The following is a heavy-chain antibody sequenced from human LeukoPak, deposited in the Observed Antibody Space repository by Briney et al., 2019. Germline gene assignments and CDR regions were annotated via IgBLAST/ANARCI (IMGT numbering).Heavy chain of an antibody. CDR1: GFTFSSYS. V-gene: IGHV3-48*01. CDR3: ARDSSSWYGYYYYTDV. CDR2: ISSSSSTI. J-gene: IGHJ6*03. D-gene: IGHD6-13*01. Sequence: PGGSLRLSCAASGFTFSSYSMNWVRQAPGKGLEWVSYISSSSSTIYYADSVKGRFTISRDNAKNSLYLQMNGLRAEDTAVYYCARDSSSWYGYYYYTDVWGKGTTVTVSS.